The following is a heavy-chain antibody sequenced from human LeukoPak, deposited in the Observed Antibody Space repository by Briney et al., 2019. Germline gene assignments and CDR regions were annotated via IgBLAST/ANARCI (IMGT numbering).Heavy chain of an antibody. CDR2: IIPIVGTA. V-gene: IGHV1-69*05. J-gene: IGHJ4*02. D-gene: IGHD4/OR15-4a*01. Sequence: ASVKVSCKASGGTFSSYAISWVRQAPGQGLEWMGGIIPIVGTANYAHKFQGRVTITTDESTSTAYMELSSLRSEDTAVYYCARDFSEYGAHQGVSMDYWGQGTLVIVSS. CDR1: GGTFSSYA. CDR3: ARDFSEYGAHQGVSMDY.